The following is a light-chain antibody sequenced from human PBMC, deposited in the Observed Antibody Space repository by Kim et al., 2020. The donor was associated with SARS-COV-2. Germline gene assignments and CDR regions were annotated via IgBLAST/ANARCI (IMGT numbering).Light chain of an antibody. CDR3: QQRGNWPPT. Sequence: EIVLTQSPAPLSLSPGERATLSCRASQSVSSYLAWYQQRPGQAPRLLIYDASNRATGIPARLSGSGSGIDFTLTISSLEPEDFAVYYCQQRGNWPPTFGGGTKVEI. CDR1: QSVSSY. J-gene: IGKJ4*01. CDR2: DAS. V-gene: IGKV3-11*01.